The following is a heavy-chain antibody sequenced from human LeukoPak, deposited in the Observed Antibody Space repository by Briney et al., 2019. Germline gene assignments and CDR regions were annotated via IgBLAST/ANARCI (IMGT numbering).Heavy chain of an antibody. CDR2: ISAYNGNT. Sequence: APVKVSCKASGYIFTSYGISWVRQAPGQGLEWMGWISAYNGNTNYAQKLQGRVTMTTDTSTGTAYMELRSLRSDDTAVYYCARDGYGERDFDYWGQGTLVTVSS. V-gene: IGHV1-18*01. D-gene: IGHD4-17*01. J-gene: IGHJ4*02. CDR3: ARDGYGERDFDY. CDR1: GYIFTSYG.